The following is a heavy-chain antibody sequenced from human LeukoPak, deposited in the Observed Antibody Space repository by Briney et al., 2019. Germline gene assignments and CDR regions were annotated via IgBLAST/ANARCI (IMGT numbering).Heavy chain of an antibody. CDR3: AREHPYGSFDY. D-gene: IGHD4-17*01. J-gene: IGHJ4*02. V-gene: IGHV1-46*01. Sequence: GASVKVSSKASGYTFTSYYMHWVRQAPGQGLEWMGIINPSGGTTNSAQKFQARVTMTRDTSTSTVYMELSSLRSEDTAVYYCAREHPYGSFDYWGQGTLVTVSS. CDR1: GYTFTSYY. CDR2: INPSGGTT.